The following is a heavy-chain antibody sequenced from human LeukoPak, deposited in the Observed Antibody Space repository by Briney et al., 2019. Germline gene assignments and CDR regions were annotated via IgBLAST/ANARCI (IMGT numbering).Heavy chain of an antibody. Sequence: GASVKVSCKASGYTFFSYGISWVRQAPGQGLEWMGWINPNSGGTNYAQKFQGRVTMTRDTSISTAYMELSRLRSDDTAVYYCASDPISYSSGWYGGWGQGTLVTVSS. CDR1: GYTFFSYG. D-gene: IGHD6-19*01. V-gene: IGHV1-2*02. CDR2: INPNSGGT. CDR3: ASDPISYSSGWYGG. J-gene: IGHJ4*02.